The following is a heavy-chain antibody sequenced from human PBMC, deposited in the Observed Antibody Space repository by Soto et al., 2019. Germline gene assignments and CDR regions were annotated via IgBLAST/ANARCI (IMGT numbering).Heavy chain of an antibody. J-gene: IGHJ6*02. CDR3: ARAHIPVTLWPSDYGMDV. CDR2: ISSSGSTI. CDR1: GFTFSSYE. D-gene: IGHD2-2*02. Sequence: GGSLRLSCAASGFTFSSYEMNWVRQAPGNGLEWVSYISSSGSTIYYADSVKGRFTISRDNAKNSLYLQMNSLRAEDTAVYYCARAHIPVTLWPSDYGMDVWGQGTTVTV. V-gene: IGHV3-48*03.